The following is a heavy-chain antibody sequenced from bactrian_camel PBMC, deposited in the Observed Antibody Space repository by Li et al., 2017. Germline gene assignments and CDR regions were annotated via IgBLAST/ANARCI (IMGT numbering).Heavy chain of an antibody. V-gene: IGHV3-2*01. Sequence: HVQLVESGGGSVQAGGSLRLSCVASGYTYRPYYIAWVRLAPGKGLEWVSSIYKDGSNTYYSDYVKGRFTITRDNAKNTVYLQMNSLKSEDTALYYCATSPVGDSWYPYEYNYWGQGTQVTVS. CDR3: ATSPVGDSWYPYEYNY. CDR1: GYTYRPYY. D-gene: IGHD6*01. CDR2: IYKDGSNT. J-gene: IGHJ4*01.